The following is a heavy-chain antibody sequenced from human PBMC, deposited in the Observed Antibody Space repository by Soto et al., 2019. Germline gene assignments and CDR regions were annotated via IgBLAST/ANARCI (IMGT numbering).Heavy chain of an antibody. J-gene: IGHJ6*03. Sequence: ASVKVSCKSSVYTFTSYYMHWVRQAPGQGLEWMGIINPSGGSTSYAQRFQGRVTMTRDTSTSTVYMELSSLRSEDTAVYYCARDGDYAARYYYYMDVWGKGTTVTVSS. D-gene: IGHD4-17*01. CDR1: VYTFTSYY. CDR3: ARDGDYAARYYYYMDV. CDR2: INPSGGST. V-gene: IGHV1-46*03.